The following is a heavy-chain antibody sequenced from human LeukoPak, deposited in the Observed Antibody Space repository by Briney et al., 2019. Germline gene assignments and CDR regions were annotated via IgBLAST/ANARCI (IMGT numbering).Heavy chain of an antibody. CDR3: AKDLPALPPDYYDSSGMHH. D-gene: IGHD3-22*01. V-gene: IGHV3-30*02. Sequence: GGSLRLSCAASGFTFSSYGMHCVREAPGKGLECVAFIRYDGSNKYYADSVKGRFTISRDNSKNTLYLQMNSLRAEDTAVYYCAKDLPALPPDYYDSSGMHHWGQGTLVTVSS. CDR2: IRYDGSNK. J-gene: IGHJ4*02. CDR1: GFTFSSYG.